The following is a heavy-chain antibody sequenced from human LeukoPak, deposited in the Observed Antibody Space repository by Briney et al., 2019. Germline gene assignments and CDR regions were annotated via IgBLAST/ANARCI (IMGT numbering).Heavy chain of an antibody. J-gene: IGHJ5*02. Sequence: ASVKVSCKTSGYTFTDYYMHWVRQAPGQGLEWLGWMNLNSGGTHYAQKFQDRVTMTRDTSISTAHMELSSLTSDDTAVYYCAREGIAAPDTNWFDPWGQGTLVTVSS. CDR3: AREGIAAPDTNWFDP. V-gene: IGHV1-2*02. CDR2: MNLNSGGT. D-gene: IGHD6-13*01. CDR1: GYTFTDYY.